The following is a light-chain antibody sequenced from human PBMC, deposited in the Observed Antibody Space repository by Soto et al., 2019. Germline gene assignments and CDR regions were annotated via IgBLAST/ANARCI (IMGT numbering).Light chain of an antibody. CDR3: LQNSDFPWT. Sequence: DIQMTQSPSAMSASVGDRVTITCRASQDITNYLVWFQQKPGKVPQRLIYEASTLHTGVPSRFSGGGSGTRFTLTISSLQPEDFATYYCLQNSDFPWTFGQGTKVEIK. CDR1: QDITNY. V-gene: IGKV1-17*03. CDR2: EAS. J-gene: IGKJ1*01.